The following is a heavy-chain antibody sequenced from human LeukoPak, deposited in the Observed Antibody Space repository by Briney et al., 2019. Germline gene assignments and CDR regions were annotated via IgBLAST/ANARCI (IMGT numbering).Heavy chain of an antibody. CDR2: IKQDGSEK. Sequence: GGSLRLSCAASGFSLSNYWMNWVRQAPGKGLEWVANIKQDGSEKNYVDSVKGRFTISRDNAKNSLILQMNSLRDEDTAVYYCARDSIAAAGTRVTVGVFDYWGQGTLVTVSS. CDR1: GFSLSNYW. CDR3: ARDSIAAAGTRVTVGVFDY. D-gene: IGHD6-13*01. V-gene: IGHV3-7*01. J-gene: IGHJ4*02.